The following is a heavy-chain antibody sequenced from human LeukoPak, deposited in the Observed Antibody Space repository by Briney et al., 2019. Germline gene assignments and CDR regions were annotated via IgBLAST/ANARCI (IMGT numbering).Heavy chain of an antibody. CDR3: ARGYDSGSYFNGA. Sequence: SETLSLTCAVYGGSFSGYYWSWIRQPPGKGPEWIGEINRGGDTNYNPSLKSRVTISVDTSKNQFSLNLKSVTAADTAVYYCARGYDSGSYFNGAWGQGTLVTVSS. J-gene: IGHJ5*02. D-gene: IGHD3-10*01. CDR2: INRGGDT. V-gene: IGHV4-34*01. CDR1: GGSFSGYY.